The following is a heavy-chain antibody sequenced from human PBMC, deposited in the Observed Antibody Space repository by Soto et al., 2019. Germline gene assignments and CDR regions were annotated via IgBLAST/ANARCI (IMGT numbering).Heavy chain of an antibody. V-gene: IGHV3-21*01. CDR1: GFTFSSYS. D-gene: IGHD4-17*01. Sequence: KTGGSLRLSCAASGFTFSSYSMNWVRQAPGKGLEWVSSISSSSSYIYYADSVKGRFTISRDNAKNSLYLQMNSLRAEDTAVYYCASDSRPYGDYPGDYFDYWGQGTLVTVSS. CDR2: ISSSSSYI. CDR3: ASDSRPYGDYPGDYFDY. J-gene: IGHJ4*02.